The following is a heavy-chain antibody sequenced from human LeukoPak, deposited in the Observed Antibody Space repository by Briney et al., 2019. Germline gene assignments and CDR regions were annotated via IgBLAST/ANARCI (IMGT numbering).Heavy chain of an antibody. CDR2: IHYSGST. D-gene: IGHD3-10*01. Sequence: KSSETLSLTCTVSGGSISSYYWSWIRQPAGKGLEWIGYIHYSGSTNYNPSLKSRVTISVETSKNQFSLKLASVTAADTAVYYCAKGVDIWFGEYNWFDPWGQGTLVTVSS. J-gene: IGHJ5*02. V-gene: IGHV4-59*01. CDR1: GGSISSYY. CDR3: AKGVDIWFGEYNWFDP.